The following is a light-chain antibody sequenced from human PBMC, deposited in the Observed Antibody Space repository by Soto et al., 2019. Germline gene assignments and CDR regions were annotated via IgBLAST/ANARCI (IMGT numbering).Light chain of an antibody. J-gene: IGKJ3*01. CDR2: GAV. V-gene: IGKV3-20*01. CDR1: KNVSINT. CDR3: QQYGDSPRT. Sequence: DTVLTQSPGTLSLSPGERAVLTCRASKNVSINTLAWHQQRPGQPPRLLIYGAVTRAAVVPDRFSGSGYVTGFARTISSLEPEDFAVYYCQQYGDSPRTFGPGNRVDF.